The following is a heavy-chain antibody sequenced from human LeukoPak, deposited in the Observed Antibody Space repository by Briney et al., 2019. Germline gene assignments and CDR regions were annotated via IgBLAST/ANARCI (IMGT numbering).Heavy chain of an antibody. Sequence: ASVKVSCKASGYTFTGYYMHWVRQAPGQGLEWMGWINPNSGGTKYAQKFQGWVTMTRDTSISTAYMELSRLRSDDTAVYYCARTEIVVVPALKYGMDVWGQGTTVTVSS. V-gene: IGHV1-2*04. CDR1: GYTFTGYY. CDR2: INPNSGGT. J-gene: IGHJ6*02. D-gene: IGHD2-2*01. CDR3: ARTEIVVVPALKYGMDV.